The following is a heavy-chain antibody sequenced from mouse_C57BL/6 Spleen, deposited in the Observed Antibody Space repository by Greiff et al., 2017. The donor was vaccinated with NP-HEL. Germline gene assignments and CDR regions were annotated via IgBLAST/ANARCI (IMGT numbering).Heavy chain of an antibody. CDR2: ISDGGSYT. CDR1: GFTFSSYA. Sequence: EVMLVESGGGLVKPGGSLKLSCAASGFTFSSYAMSWVRQTPEKRLEWVATISDGGSYTYYPDNVKGRFTISRDNAKNNLYLQMSHLKSEDTAMYYCARERGNWGQGTLVTVSA. CDR3: ARERGN. V-gene: IGHV5-4*01. J-gene: IGHJ3*01.